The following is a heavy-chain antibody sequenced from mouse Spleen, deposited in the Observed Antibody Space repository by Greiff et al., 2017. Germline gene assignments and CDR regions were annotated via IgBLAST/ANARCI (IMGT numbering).Heavy chain of an antibody. J-gene: IGHJ2*01. CDR3: ATTSLDY. D-gene: IGHD2-12*01. Sequence: QVQLQQSGAELVRPGTSVKLSCKASGYTFTSYWMHWVKQRPGQGLEWIGVIDPSDSYTNYNQKFKGKATLTVDTSSSTAYMQLSSLTSEDSAVYYCATTSLDYWGQGTTLTVSS. V-gene: IGHV1-59*01. CDR2: IDPSDSYT. CDR1: GYTFTSYW.